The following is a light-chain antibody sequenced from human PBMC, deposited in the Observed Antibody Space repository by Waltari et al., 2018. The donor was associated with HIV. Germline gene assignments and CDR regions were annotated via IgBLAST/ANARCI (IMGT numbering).Light chain of an antibody. J-gene: IGLJ2*01. CDR2: RNN. V-gene: IGLV1-47*01. Sequence: QSVLTQPPSASGTPGQRVTISCSGSSSNIGSNYVYWYQQLPGPAPKLLIYRNNQRPSGGPDRLSGSTSGTSASLAISGLRSEDEADYYCAAWDDSLSGVVFGGGTKLTVL. CDR3: AAWDDSLSGVV. CDR1: SSNIGSNY.